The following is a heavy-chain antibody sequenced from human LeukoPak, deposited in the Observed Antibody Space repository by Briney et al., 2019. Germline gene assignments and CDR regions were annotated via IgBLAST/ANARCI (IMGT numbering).Heavy chain of an antibody. V-gene: IGHV3-21*01. D-gene: IGHD7-27*01. CDR3: ARGGDAGRYWYFDL. J-gene: IGHJ2*01. Sequence: GGSLRLSCAASGFTFSSYNMNWARQAPGKGLEWVSSISSNTSYRYYADSVKGRFTISRDNAENSLYLQMNSLRAEDTAVYYCARGGDAGRYWYFDLWGQGTLVTVSS. CDR1: GFTFSSYN. CDR2: ISSNTSYR.